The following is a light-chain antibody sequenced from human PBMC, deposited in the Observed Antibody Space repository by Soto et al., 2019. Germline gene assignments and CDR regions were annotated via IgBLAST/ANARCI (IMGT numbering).Light chain of an antibody. CDR2: EVS. CDR3: NSHTSSGFRV. CDR1: SSDVGGYNH. Sequence: QSVLTQPASVSGSPGQSITISCTGTSSDVGGYNHVSWYQHHPGKAPKLMIYEVSNRPSGVSNRFSGSKSGYTASLTISGLQAEDVADYYCNSHTSSGFRVFGTGTKLTVL. J-gene: IGLJ1*01. V-gene: IGLV2-14*01.